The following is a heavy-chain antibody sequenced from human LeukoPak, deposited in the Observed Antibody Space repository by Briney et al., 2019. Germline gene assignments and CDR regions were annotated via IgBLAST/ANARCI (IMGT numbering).Heavy chain of an antibody. D-gene: IGHD3-16*02. CDR2: INPISGGT. J-gene: IGHJ3*02. CDR3: TREGVYVPDPSSYHRDAFDI. Sequence: GASVKVSCKASGYTFIGFYMHWVRQAPGQGLEWMGWINPISGGTNYAQKFQGRVTMTRDTSLSTAYMELSSLRSDDTAVYYCTREGVYVPDPSSYHRDAFDIWGQGTTVTVSS. V-gene: IGHV1-2*02. CDR1: GYTFIGFY.